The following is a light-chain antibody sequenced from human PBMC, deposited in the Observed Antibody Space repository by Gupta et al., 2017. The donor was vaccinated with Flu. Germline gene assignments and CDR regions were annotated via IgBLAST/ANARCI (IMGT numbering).Light chain of an antibody. J-gene: IGLJ2*01. CDR3: CSYAAYNTVV. Sequence: SITTSCTATSGDVANHNFVSWDQHHPGKAPNLIFSEVSTRPAALTPRFSCSTSDITSSLTISGLQAEDEDDYYRCSYAAYNTVVFGGGTNLTV. CDR2: EVS. V-gene: IGLV2-23*02. CDR1: SGDVANHNF.